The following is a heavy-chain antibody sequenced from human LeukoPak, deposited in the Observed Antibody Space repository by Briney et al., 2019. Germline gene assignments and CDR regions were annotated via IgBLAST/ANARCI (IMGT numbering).Heavy chain of an antibody. V-gene: IGHV3-21*01. J-gene: IGHJ4*02. D-gene: IGHD1-26*01. CDR3: ARGSWELDY. CDR2: ISTSSSYI. CDR1: GFTFSSYS. Sequence: PGGSLRLSCAASGFTFSSYSMNWVRQAPGKGLEWVSSISTSSSYIHYADSVKGRFTISRDNAKNSLYLQMNSLRAEDTAVYYCARGSWELDYWGQGTLVTVSS.